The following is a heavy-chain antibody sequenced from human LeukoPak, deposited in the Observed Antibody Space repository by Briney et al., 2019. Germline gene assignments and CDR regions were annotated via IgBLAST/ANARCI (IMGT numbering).Heavy chain of an antibody. V-gene: IGHV4-61*02. CDR2: TYTSGST. J-gene: IGHJ4*02. CDR1: GASVSSGNYY. D-gene: IGHD1-26*01. CDR3: TQGGELMNY. Sequence: SETLSLTCTVSGASVSSGNYYWTWIRQPAGKGLEWIGRTYTSGSTNYNPSLRSRVTILIDASKNQFSLRLNSVTAADTAVYYCTQGGELMNYWGQGTLVTVSS.